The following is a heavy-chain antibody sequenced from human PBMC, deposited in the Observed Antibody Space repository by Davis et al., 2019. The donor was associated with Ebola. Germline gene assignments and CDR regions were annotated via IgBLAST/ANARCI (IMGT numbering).Heavy chain of an antibody. J-gene: IGHJ5*02. CDR1: GFIFSSYA. CDR3: AKVHPPTTVTTGWFDP. CDR2: ISVRSIT. D-gene: IGHD4-17*01. V-gene: IGHV3-23*01. Sequence: GESLKISCAASGFIFSSYAMSWVRQAPGKGLEWVSSISVRSITYHADSVKGRFTISGDNSKNTLYLQMNSLRAEDTAVYYCAKVHPPTTVTTGWFDPWGQGTLATVSS.